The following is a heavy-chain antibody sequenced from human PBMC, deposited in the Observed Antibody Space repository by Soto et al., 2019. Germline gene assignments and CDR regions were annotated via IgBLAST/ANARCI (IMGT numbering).Heavy chain of an antibody. CDR2: ISRSSSYI. CDR3: ARQRYYGSGNDYYYYGLDV. J-gene: IGHJ6*02. CDR1: GFTFRSYS. D-gene: IGHD3-10*01. Sequence: GGSLRLSCAASGFTFRSYSMNWVRQAPGKGLEWVSSISRSSSYIYYADSVKGRFTISRDNAKDSLYLQMNSLRAEDTAVYYCARQRYYGSGNDYYYYGLDVWGQGTTVTVSS. V-gene: IGHV3-21*01.